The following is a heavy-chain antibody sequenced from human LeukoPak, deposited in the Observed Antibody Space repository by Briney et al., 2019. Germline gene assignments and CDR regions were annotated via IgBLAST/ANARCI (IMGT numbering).Heavy chain of an antibody. V-gene: IGHV3-53*01. Sequence: GGSLRLSCAASGFTVSSNYMSWVRQAPGKGLEWVSVIYSGGSTYYADSVKGRFTISRDNSKNTLYLQMNSLRAEDTAVYYCASVHYDSSGYYDYWGQGTLVTVSS. D-gene: IGHD3-22*01. CDR1: GFTVSSNY. CDR2: IYSGGST. CDR3: ASVHYDSSGYYDY. J-gene: IGHJ4*02.